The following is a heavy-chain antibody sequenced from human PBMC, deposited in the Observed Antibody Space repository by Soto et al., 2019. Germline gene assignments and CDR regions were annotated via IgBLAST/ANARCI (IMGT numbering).Heavy chain of an antibody. CDR1: GGSISSGGYY. CDR3: ARVYGDSRGGEYHSFDY. J-gene: IGHJ4*02. Sequence: SETLSLTCTVSGGSISSGGYYWSWIRRHPGKGLEWIGYIYYSGSTYYNPSLKSRVTISVDTSKNQFSLKLSSVTAADTAVYYCARVYGDSRGGEYHSFDYWGPGTLVTVSS. CDR2: IYYSGST. V-gene: IGHV4-31*03. D-gene: IGHD4-17*01.